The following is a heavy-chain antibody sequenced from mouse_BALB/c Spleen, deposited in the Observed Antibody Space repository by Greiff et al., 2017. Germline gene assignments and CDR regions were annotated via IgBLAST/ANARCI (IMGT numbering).Heavy chain of an antibody. J-gene: IGHJ2*01. CDR3: ARSGTTVYYFDY. CDR2: INPSTGYT. V-gene: IGHV1-7*01. Sequence: QVQLKQSGAELAKPGASVKMSCKASGYTFTSYWMHWVKQRPGQGLEWIGYINPSTGYTEYNQKFKDKATLTADKSSSTAYMQLSSLTSEDSAVYYCARSGTTVYYFDYWGQGTTLTVSS. CDR1: GYTFTSYW. D-gene: IGHD1-1*01.